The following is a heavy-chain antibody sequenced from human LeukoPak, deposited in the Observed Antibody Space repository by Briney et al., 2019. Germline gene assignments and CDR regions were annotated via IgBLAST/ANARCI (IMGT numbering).Heavy chain of an antibody. Sequence: SGPTLVKPTQTLTLTCTFSGFSLSTSGVGVGWIRQPPGKALEWLALIYWNDNKRYSPSLKSRLTITKDASNNHVVLTMTNMDPVDTATYFCAQTWMTPDYWGQGTLVTVSS. CDR2: IYWNDNK. D-gene: IGHD5-12*01. CDR1: GFSLSTSGVG. CDR3: AQTWMTPDY. J-gene: IGHJ4*02. V-gene: IGHV2-5*01.